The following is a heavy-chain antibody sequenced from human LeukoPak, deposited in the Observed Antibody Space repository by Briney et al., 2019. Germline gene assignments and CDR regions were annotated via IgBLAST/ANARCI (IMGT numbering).Heavy chain of an antibody. J-gene: IGHJ6*03. V-gene: IGHV3-30*02. D-gene: IGHD2-2*01. CDR2: IRYDGSNK. Sequence: GGSLRLSCAASGFTFSSYGMHWVRQAPGKGLEWVAFIRYDGSNKYYADSVKGRFTISRDNSKNTLYLQMNSLRAEDTAVYYCARDGVYCSSTSCYYYYYYMDVWGKGTTVTVSS. CDR1: GFTFSSYG. CDR3: ARDGVYCSSTSCYYYYYYMDV.